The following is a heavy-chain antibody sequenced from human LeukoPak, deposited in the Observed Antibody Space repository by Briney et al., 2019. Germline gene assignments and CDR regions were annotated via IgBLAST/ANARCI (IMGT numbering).Heavy chain of an antibody. Sequence: SETLSLTCTVSGGSISSSSYYWDWIRQPPGKGLEWIGSIYYSGSTYYNPSLKSRVTISVDTSKNQFSLKLSSVTAADTAVYYCARTHIVDLDAFDIWGQGTMVTVSS. J-gene: IGHJ3*02. D-gene: IGHD2-21*01. CDR3: ARTHIVDLDAFDI. CDR2: IYYSGST. CDR1: GGSISSSSYY. V-gene: IGHV4-39*07.